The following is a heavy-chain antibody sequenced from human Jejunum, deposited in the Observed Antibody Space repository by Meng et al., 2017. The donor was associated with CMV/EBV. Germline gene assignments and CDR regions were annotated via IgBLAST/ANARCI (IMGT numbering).Heavy chain of an antibody. CDR3: ARGGVVVAATGRKGMDV. Sequence: ASSSSNWWSWVRQTPGKGLEWIGEIYHSGSTNYNPSLKSRVTISVDKSKNQFSLKLSSVTAADTAVYYCARGGVVVAATGRKGMDVWGQGTTVTVSS. CDR2: IYHSGST. D-gene: IGHD2-15*01. J-gene: IGHJ6*02. V-gene: IGHV4-4*02. CDR1: ASSSSNW.